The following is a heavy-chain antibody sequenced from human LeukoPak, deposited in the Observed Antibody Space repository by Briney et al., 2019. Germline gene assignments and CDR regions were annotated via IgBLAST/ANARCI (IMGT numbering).Heavy chain of an antibody. Sequence: PSETLSLTCTVSGGSISNYWSWIRQPAGKGLEWIGRINTSGSSNYNPSLRSRVTMSVDTSKNQFSLNLSSVTAADTAVYYCAREGGGQRWLDPWGQGTLVTVSS. CDR1: GGSISNY. CDR2: INTSGSS. CDR3: AREGGGQRWLDP. D-gene: IGHD6-25*01. J-gene: IGHJ5*02. V-gene: IGHV4-4*07.